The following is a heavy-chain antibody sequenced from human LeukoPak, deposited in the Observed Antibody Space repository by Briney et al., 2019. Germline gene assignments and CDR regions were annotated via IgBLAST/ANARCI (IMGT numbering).Heavy chain of an antibody. CDR1: GGSISSGGYY. Sequence: SQTLSLTCTVSGGSISSGGYYWSWIRQHPGKGLEWIGYIYYSGSTNYNPSLKSRVTISVDTSKNQFSLKLSSVTAADTAVYYCARTGEAAVSPYDYWGQGTLVTVSS. CDR3: ARTGEAAVSPYDY. J-gene: IGHJ4*02. D-gene: IGHD2-21*01. V-gene: IGHV4-31*03. CDR2: IYYSGST.